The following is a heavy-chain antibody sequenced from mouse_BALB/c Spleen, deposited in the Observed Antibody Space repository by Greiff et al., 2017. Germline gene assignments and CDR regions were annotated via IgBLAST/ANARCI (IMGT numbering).Heavy chain of an antibody. D-gene: IGHD2-3*01. J-gene: IGHJ4*01. V-gene: IGHV14-3*02. CDR3: ARWLLHAMDY. CDR1: GFNIKDTY. CDR2: IDPANGNT. Sequence: EVKLVESGAELVKPGASVKLSCTASGFNIKDTYMHWVKQRPEQGLEWIGRIDPANGNTKYDPKFQGKATITADTSSNTAYLQLSSLTSEDTAVYYCARWLLHAMDYWGQGTSVTVSS.